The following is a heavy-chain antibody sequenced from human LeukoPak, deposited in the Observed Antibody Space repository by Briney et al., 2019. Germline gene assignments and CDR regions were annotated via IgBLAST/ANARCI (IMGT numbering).Heavy chain of an antibody. D-gene: IGHD6-19*01. CDR3: AREGSGWQFDY. V-gene: IGHV3-30*03. Sequence: PGGSLRLSCAASGFTFSSYGMHWVRQAPGKGLEWVAVISYDGSNKYYADSVKGRFTISRDNSKNTLYLQMNSLRAEDTAVYYCAREGSGWQFDYWGQGTLVTVSS. J-gene: IGHJ4*02. CDR2: ISYDGSNK. CDR1: GFTFSSYG.